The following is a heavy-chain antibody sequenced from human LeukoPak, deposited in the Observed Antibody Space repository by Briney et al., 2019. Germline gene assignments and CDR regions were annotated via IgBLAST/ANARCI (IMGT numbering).Heavy chain of an antibody. D-gene: IGHD6-6*01. CDR2: TYYRSKWYN. J-gene: IGHJ4*02. V-gene: IGHV6-1*01. CDR3: ARGAARRLDY. Sequence: SQTLSLTCAISGDSVSSNSAAWNWIRRSPSRGLEWLGRTYYRSKWYNGYAGSVKSRITINPDTSKNQFSLQLNSVTPEDTAVYYCARGAARRLDYWGQGTLATVSS. CDR1: GDSVSSNSAA.